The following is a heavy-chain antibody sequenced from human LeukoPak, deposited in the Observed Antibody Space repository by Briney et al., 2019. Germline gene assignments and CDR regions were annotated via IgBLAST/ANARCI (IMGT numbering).Heavy chain of an antibody. D-gene: IGHD5-12*01. CDR1: GYTFTTYD. Sequence: ASVKVSCKASGYTFTTYDINWVRQATGQGLEWMGWMNPDSGNKGYAQKFQGRVTITRNTSISTAYLELSRLRSEDTAVYYCARGVGGYDYRSGDYWGQGTLVTVSS. CDR2: MNPDSGNK. CDR3: ARGVGGYDYRSGDY. V-gene: IGHV1-8*02. J-gene: IGHJ4*02.